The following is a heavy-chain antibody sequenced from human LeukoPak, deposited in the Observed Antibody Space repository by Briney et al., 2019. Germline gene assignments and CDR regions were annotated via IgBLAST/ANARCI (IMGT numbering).Heavy chain of an antibody. CDR2: IYYSGST. J-gene: IGHJ3*02. CDR1: GGSISSSSYY. CDR3: ARYLKYSYDAFDI. D-gene: IGHD2/OR15-2a*01. V-gene: IGHV4-39*01. Sequence: SETLSLTCTVSGGSISSSSYYWGWIRQPPGKGLEWIGSIYYSGSTYYNPSLKSRVTISVDTPKNQFSLKLSSVTAADTAVYYCARYLKYSYDAFDIWGQGTMVTVSS.